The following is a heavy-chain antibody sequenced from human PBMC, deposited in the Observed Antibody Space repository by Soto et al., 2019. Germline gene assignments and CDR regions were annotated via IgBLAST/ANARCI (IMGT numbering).Heavy chain of an antibody. Sequence: GASVKVSCKASGYTFTSYGISWARQAPGQGLEWMGWISAYNGNTNYAQKLQGRVTMTTDTSTSTAYMELRSLRSDDTAVYYCARDKGVVAPYYFDYWGQGTLVTVSS. CDR2: ISAYNGNT. D-gene: IGHD2-15*01. J-gene: IGHJ4*02. CDR1: GYTFTSYG. V-gene: IGHV1-18*01. CDR3: ARDKGVVAPYYFDY.